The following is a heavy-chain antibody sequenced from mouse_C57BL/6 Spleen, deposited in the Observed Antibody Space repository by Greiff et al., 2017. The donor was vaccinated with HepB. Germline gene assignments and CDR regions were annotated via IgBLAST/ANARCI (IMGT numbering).Heavy chain of an antibody. D-gene: IGHD6-1*01. Sequence: VKPGDSVKISCKASGYSFTGYFMNWVMQSHGKSLVWIGRINPYNGDTFYNQKFKGKATLTVDKSSSTAHMELRSLTSEDSAVYYCALISSGYWGQGTTLTVSS. J-gene: IGHJ2*01. V-gene: IGHV1-20*01. CDR1: GYSFTGYF. CDR2: INPYNGDT. CDR3: ALISSGY.